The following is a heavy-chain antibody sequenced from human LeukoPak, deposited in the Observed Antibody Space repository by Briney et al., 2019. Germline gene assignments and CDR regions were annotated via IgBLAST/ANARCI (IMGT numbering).Heavy chain of an antibody. CDR3: AKKPPGSYYNAFDY. Sequence: PGGSLRLSCAASGFTFSSYAMSWVRQAPGKGLEWVSAISGSGGSTYYADSVKGRFTISRDNSRNTLYLQMNSLRAEDTAMYYCAKKPPGSYYNAFDYWGQGTLVTVSS. CDR1: GFTFSSYA. CDR2: ISGSGGST. D-gene: IGHD3-10*01. V-gene: IGHV3-23*01. J-gene: IGHJ4*02.